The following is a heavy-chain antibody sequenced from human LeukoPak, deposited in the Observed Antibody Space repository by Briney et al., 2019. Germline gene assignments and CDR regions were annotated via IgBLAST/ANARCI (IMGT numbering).Heavy chain of an antibody. CDR3: ARDDILTGYYPPFDY. D-gene: IGHD3-9*01. CDR2: INPNSGGT. V-gene: IGHV1-2*06. CDR1: GYTFTGYY. Sequence: ASVKVSCKASGYTFTGYYMHWVRQAPGQGLEWMGRINPNSGGTNYAQKFQGRVTMTRDTSISTAYMELSRLRSDDTAVYHCARDDILTGYYPPFDYWGQGTLVTVSS. J-gene: IGHJ4*02.